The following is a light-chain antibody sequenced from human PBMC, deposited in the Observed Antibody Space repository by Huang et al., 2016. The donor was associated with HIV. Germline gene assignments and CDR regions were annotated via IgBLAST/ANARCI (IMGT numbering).Light chain of an antibody. CDR2: GAS. CDR1: PSISSY. Sequence: DIQMTQSPSSLSASVGDRVTITCRASPSISSYFSWYQQKPGKAPKLLIYGASSLQSGVSSRFSGSGSGTDFTLTISSLQPEDFATYYCQQSYSTPITFGGGTKVEIK. CDR3: QQSYSTPIT. V-gene: IGKV1-39*01. J-gene: IGKJ4*01.